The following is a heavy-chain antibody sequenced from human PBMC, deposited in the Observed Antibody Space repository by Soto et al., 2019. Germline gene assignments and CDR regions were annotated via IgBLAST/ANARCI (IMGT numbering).Heavy chain of an antibody. J-gene: IGHJ6*02. CDR1: GDSFTSYW. V-gene: IGHV5-51*01. D-gene: IGHD6-6*01. Sequence: PGESLKISCKGSGDSFTSYWIGWVRQMPGKGLEWMGIIYPDDSDTRYSPSFQGQVTISADRSISTAYLQWSSLKASDTAMYYCARHGIAARQLYYYGMDVCGQGTTVTVSS. CDR3: ARHGIAARQLYYYGMDV. CDR2: IYPDDSDT.